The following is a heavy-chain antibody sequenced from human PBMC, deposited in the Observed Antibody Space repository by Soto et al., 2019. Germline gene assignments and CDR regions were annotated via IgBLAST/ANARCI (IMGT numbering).Heavy chain of an antibody. CDR2: IDSGAATI. CDR3: ETDRDGVEDFDY. J-gene: IGHJ4*02. Sequence: VQLVESGGGLVQPGGSLRLSCAASGFTFRSYGMTWARQAPGMGLEWVAHIDSGAATISYSDSVRGRFTISRDNARNSLSLHMNSLRAEDTAIYYCETDRDGVEDFDYWGQGTLVTVSS. CDR1: GFTFRSYG. V-gene: IGHV3-48*03. D-gene: IGHD2-8*01.